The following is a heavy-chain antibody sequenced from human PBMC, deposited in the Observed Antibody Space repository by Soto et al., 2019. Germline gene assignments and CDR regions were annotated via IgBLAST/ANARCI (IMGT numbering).Heavy chain of an antibody. Sequence: SETLSLTCAVSGYSISSSNWWGWIRQPPGKGLEWIGYIYYSGTTYYNPSLKSRVTISVDTSKNQFSLKLSSVTAADTAVYYCARRWGPTFDFWGQGTLVTVSS. V-gene: IGHV4-28*01. CDR2: IYYSGTT. CDR3: ARRWGPTFDF. D-gene: IGHD1-26*01. J-gene: IGHJ4*02. CDR1: GYSISSSNW.